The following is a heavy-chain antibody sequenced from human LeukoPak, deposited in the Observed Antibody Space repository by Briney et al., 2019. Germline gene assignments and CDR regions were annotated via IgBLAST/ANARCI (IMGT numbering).Heavy chain of an antibody. Sequence: ASVKVSCKASGGTFSSYAISWVRQAAGQGLEWMGWMNPNSGNTDYAQKFQGRVTMTRDTSISTAYMELSSLRSEDTAVYYCARAAVTSDCTGGSCYRLDSWGQGTLVTVSS. CDR2: MNPNSGNT. D-gene: IGHD2-15*01. CDR3: ARAAVTSDCTGGSCYRLDS. V-gene: IGHV1-8*02. J-gene: IGHJ4*02. CDR1: GGTFSSYA.